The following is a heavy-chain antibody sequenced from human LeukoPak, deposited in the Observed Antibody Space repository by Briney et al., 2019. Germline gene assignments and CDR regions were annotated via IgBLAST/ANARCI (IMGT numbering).Heavy chain of an antibody. Sequence: GASVTVSCTASGGTFSNYAINWVRQAPGQGLEWMGGIIPIFGTANYEQKFQGRVTITADESTSTAYMELSSLRSEDTAVYYCASYTVVVPAAVLAFDIWGQGTMVTVSS. CDR1: GGTFSNYA. CDR3: ASYTVVVPAAVLAFDI. D-gene: IGHD2-2*01. CDR2: IIPIFGTA. J-gene: IGHJ3*02. V-gene: IGHV1-69*13.